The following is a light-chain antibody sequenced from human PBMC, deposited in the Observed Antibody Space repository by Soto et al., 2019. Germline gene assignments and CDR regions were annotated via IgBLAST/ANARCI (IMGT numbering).Light chain of an antibody. CDR2: GAS. V-gene: IGKV3-20*01. CDR1: QSVSSTN. Sequence: IVLTQSPGTLSLSPGERATLSCRASQSVSSTNLVWYQQKPGQAPRLLIHGASNRATGIPDRISGSGSGTDFTLTISRLEPEDFAVYYCQQYGNSLWTFGQGTKVEIK. CDR3: QQYGNSLWT. J-gene: IGKJ1*01.